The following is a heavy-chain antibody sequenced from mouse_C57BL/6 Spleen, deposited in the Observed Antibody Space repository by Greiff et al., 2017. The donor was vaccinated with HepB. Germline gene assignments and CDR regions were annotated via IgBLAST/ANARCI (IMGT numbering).Heavy chain of an antibody. Sequence: VQLQQSGAELVRPGASVKLSCTASGFNIKDYYMHWVKQRPEQGLEWIGRIDPEDGDTEYAPKFQGKATMTADTSSNTAYLQLSSLTSEDTAFYYCTRYSNYYAMDYWGQGTAVTVSS. J-gene: IGHJ4*01. CDR2: IDPEDGDT. CDR1: GFNIKDYY. CDR3: TRYSNYYAMDY. D-gene: IGHD2-5*01. V-gene: IGHV14-1*01.